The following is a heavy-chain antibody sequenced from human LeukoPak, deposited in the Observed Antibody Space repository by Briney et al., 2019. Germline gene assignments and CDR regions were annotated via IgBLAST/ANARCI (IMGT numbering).Heavy chain of an antibody. CDR1: GFTFSNFA. D-gene: IGHD4-11*01. Sequence: GGSLRLSCAASGFTFSNFAMSWVRQAPGKGLEWVSSISSSSSYIYYADSVKGRFTISRDNPKNSLYLQMNSLRAEDTALYYCARDLATVKTGPDYWGQGTLVSVSS. J-gene: IGHJ4*02. CDR2: ISSSSSYI. V-gene: IGHV3-21*01. CDR3: ARDLATVKTGPDY.